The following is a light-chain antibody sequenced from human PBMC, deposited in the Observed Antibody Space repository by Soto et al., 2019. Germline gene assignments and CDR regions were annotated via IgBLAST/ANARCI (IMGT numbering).Light chain of an antibody. CDR2: EGD. CDR1: SSDVGSYNL. CDR3: CSYVGSSRWV. J-gene: IGLJ3*02. Sequence: QSALTQPASVSGSPGQSITISCTGTSSDVGSYNLVSWYQHHPGKAPKLVIYEGDKRPSGVSNRFSGSKSGNTASLTISGLQAEDEADYYCCSYVGSSRWVFGGGTKLTVL. V-gene: IGLV2-23*01.